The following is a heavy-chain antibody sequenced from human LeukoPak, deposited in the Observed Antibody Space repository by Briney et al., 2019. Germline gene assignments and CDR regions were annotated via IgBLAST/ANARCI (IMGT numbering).Heavy chain of an antibody. CDR1: GFTFSSYA. CDR2: ISYDGSNK. V-gene: IGHV3-30*04. D-gene: IGHD3-10*01. Sequence: GGSLRLSCAASGFTFSSYATHWVRHAPGKGLEWVAVISYDGSNKYYADSVKGRFTISRDNSKNTLYLQMNRLRAEDTAVYYCARDGYYGSGSYYNVPTLYFDYWGQGTLVTVSS. J-gene: IGHJ4*02. CDR3: ARDGYYGSGSYYNVPTLYFDY.